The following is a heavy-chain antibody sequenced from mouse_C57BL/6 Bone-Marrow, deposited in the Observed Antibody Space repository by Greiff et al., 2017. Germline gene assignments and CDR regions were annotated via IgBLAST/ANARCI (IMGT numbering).Heavy chain of an antibody. Sequence: VQLQQSGAELVRPGASVKLSCTASGFNIKDYYMHWVKQRPEQGLEWIGRIDPADGDTEYAPKFQGKATMTADTSSNTASLQLSSLTSEDTAVYYFTVYYPFAYWGQGTLVTVSA. V-gene: IGHV14-1*01. D-gene: IGHD1-1*01. CDR2: IDPADGDT. CDR3: TVYYPFAY. J-gene: IGHJ3*01. CDR1: GFNIKDYY.